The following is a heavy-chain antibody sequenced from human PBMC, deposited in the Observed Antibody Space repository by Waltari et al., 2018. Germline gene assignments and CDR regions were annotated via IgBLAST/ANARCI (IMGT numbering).Heavy chain of an antibody. CDR2: IYHSGST. CDR1: GYSISSGYY. V-gene: IGHV4-38-2*01. CDR3: ARTYPEWELLGLERNYYFDY. J-gene: IGHJ4*02. D-gene: IGHD1-26*01. Sequence: QVQLQESGPGLVKPSETLSLTCAVSGYSISSGYYWGWIRQPPGKGLEWIGSIYHSGSTYYNPSLKSRVTISVDTSKNQFSLKLSSVTAADTAVYYCARTYPEWELLGLERNYYFDYWGQGTLVTVSS.